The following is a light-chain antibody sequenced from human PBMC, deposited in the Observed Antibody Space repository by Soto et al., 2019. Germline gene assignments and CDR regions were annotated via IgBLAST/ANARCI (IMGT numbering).Light chain of an antibody. J-gene: IGKJ1*01. CDR2: GAS. V-gene: IGKV1-39*01. CDR1: QSISSY. Sequence: DIQMTQSPSSLSASVGDRVTITCRASQSISSYFNWYQQKPGKAPKLLIYGASSLQSGVPSRFSGSGSGTDFTLTISSLQPEDFATYFCQQSYTTPRTFGPGTKVEVK. CDR3: QQSYTTPRT.